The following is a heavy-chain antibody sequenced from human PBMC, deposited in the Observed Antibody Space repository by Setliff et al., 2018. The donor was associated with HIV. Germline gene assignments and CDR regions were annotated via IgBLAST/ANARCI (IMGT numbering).Heavy chain of an antibody. CDR1: GFDFSTYW. CDR2: IKQDGSEK. CDR3: ARDLKAIAAAVHDAFDI. J-gene: IGHJ3*02. D-gene: IGHD6-13*01. Sequence: GGSLRLSCEGSGFDFSTYWMSWVRQAPGKGLEWVANIKQDGSEKYYVDSVKGRFTISRDNAKNSLYLQMNSLRAEDTAVYYCARDLKAIAAAVHDAFDIWGQGTMVTVSS. V-gene: IGHV3-7*01.